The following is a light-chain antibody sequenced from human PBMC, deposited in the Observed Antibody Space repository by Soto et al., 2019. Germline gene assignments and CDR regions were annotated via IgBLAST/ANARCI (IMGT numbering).Light chain of an antibody. CDR1: SSDVGSYNL. V-gene: IGLV2-23*01. Sequence: QSVLTQPASVSGSPGQSITISCTGTSSDVGSYNLVSWYQQHPGKAPKHMIYEGSKRPSGVSNRFSGSQAGNTAALTISGLKAEDEADYYCCSYAGSRVFVGGTKLTVL. CDR3: CSYAGSRV. CDR2: EGS. J-gene: IGLJ3*02.